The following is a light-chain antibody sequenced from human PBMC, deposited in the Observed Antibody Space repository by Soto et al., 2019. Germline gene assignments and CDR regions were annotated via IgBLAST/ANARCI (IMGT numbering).Light chain of an antibody. CDR2: AAS. CDR3: QQSYTTPWT. J-gene: IGKJ1*01. Sequence: DIQMTQSPSSLSASVGDRVTITCRASQNINNYLIWFQHKPGKAPKLLIYAASILQSGVPSRFSGTGSGTDFTLTISSLQPEDFVTYSCQQSYTTPWTFGQGTKVQI. V-gene: IGKV1-39*01. CDR1: QNINNY.